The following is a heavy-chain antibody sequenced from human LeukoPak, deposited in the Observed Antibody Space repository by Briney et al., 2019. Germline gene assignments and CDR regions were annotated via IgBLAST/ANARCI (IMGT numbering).Heavy chain of an antibody. CDR2: IYYSGST. CDR1: GGSISSYY. CDR3: ARDYDSSGYGDY. J-gene: IGHJ4*02. D-gene: IGHD3-22*01. V-gene: IGHV4-59*12. Sequence: PSETLSLTCTVSGGSISSYYWSWIRQPPGKGLEWIGYIYYSGSTYYNPSLKSRVTISVDTSKNQFSLKLSSVTAADTAVYYCARDYDSSGYGDYWGQGTLVTVSS.